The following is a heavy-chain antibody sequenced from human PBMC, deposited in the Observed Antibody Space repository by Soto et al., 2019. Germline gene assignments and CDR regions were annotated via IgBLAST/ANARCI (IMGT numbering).Heavy chain of an antibody. CDR1: GGTFSSYA. Sequence: ASVKVSCKASGGTFSSYAISWVRQAPGQGLEWMGGIIPIFGTANYAQKFQGRVTITADESTSTAYMELSSLRSEDTVVYYCARDYERFGELAYYYYGMDVWGQGTTVTVSS. D-gene: IGHD3-10*01. CDR3: ARDYERFGELAYYYYGMDV. CDR2: IIPIFGTA. J-gene: IGHJ6*02. V-gene: IGHV1-69*13.